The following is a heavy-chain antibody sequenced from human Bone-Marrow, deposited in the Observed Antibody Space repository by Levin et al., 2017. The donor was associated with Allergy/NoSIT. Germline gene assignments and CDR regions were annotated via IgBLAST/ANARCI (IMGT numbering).Heavy chain of an antibody. Sequence: GESLKISCKASGYTFTSYDINWVRQATGQGLEWMGWMNPNSGNTGYAQKFQGRVTMTRNTSISTAYMELSSLRSEDTAVYYCAREVVGATKNWGQGTLVTVSS. J-gene: IGHJ4*02. CDR1: GYTFTSYD. CDR3: AREVVGATKN. D-gene: IGHD1-26*01. CDR2: MNPNSGNT. V-gene: IGHV1-8*01.